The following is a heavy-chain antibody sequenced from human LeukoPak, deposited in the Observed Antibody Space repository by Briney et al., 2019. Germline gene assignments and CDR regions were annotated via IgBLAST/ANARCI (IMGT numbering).Heavy chain of an antibody. CDR3: ARDSWDIVVVPAATYYYYYMDV. CDR2: IYYSGST. Sequence: SETLSLTCTVSGGSISSSSYYWGWIRQPPGKGLEWIGGIYYSGSTYYNPSLKSRVTISVDTSKNQFSLKLSSVTAADTAVYYCARDSWDIVVVPAATYYYYYMDVWGKGTTVTVSS. CDR1: GGSISSSSYY. V-gene: IGHV4-39*07. J-gene: IGHJ6*03. D-gene: IGHD2-2*01.